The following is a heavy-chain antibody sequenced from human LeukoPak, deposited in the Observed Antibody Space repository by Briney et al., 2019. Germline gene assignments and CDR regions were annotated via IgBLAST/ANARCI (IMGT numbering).Heavy chain of an antibody. D-gene: IGHD2-15*01. CDR3: ATRSTGVAATFDS. V-gene: IGHV4-59*01. J-gene: IGHJ4*02. CDR2: ICYSGNT. Sequence: SETLSLTCTVSGGSISSYYWSWIRQPPGKGLEWIGYICYSGNTNYNPSLKSRVTISVDTSKNQFSLKLSSVTAADTAVYYCATRSTGVAATFDSWGQGALVTVSS. CDR1: GGSISSYY.